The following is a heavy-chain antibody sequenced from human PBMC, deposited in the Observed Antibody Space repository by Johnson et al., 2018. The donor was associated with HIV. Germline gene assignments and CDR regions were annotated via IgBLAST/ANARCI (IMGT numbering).Heavy chain of an antibody. Sequence: QEHLVESGGGLVQPGGSLRLSCAASGFSFSDYYMNWIRQAPGKGLEWVSYISSSGSTIYYADSVKGRFTISRENCKNTMFLQMNSLRAEDTAVYYCARVEGGSSSNAFDIWGQGTMVTVSS. J-gene: IGHJ3*02. V-gene: IGHV3-11*04. CDR3: ARVEGGSSSNAFDI. CDR1: GFSFSDYY. CDR2: ISSSGSTI. D-gene: IGHD6-13*01.